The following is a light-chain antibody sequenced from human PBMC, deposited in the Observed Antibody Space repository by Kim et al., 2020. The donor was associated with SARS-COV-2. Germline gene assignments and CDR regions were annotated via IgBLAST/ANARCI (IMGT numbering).Light chain of an antibody. CDR3: SSYAGRNNLI. CDR2: EVN. Sequence: QSVLTQPPSASGSPGQSVTLSCTGTSSDVGGYDYVSWYQQHPGKVPKLMIYEVNKRPSGVPDRFSGSKSGNTASLTVSGLQADDEADYYCSSYAGRNNLIFGGGTQLTVL. J-gene: IGLJ2*01. CDR1: SSDVGGYDY. V-gene: IGLV2-8*01.